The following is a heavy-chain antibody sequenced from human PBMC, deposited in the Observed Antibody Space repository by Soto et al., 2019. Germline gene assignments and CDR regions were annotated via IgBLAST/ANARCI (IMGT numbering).Heavy chain of an antibody. CDR3: XXXXXXXWNDGHDAFDI. CDR2: IIPIFGTA. Sequence: QVQLVQSGAEVKKPGSSVKVSCKASGGTFSSYAISWVRQAPGQGLEWMGGIIPIFGTANYAQKFQGRVTITADESTSTAYMELSSLRSEDTAVYXXXXXXXXXWNDGHDAFDIWGQGTXV. CDR1: GGTFSSYA. D-gene: IGHD1-1*01. J-gene: IGHJ3*02. V-gene: IGHV1-69*01.